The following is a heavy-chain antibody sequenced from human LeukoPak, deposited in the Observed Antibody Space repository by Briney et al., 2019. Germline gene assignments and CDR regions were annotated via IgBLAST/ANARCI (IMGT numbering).Heavy chain of an antibody. Sequence: GGSLRLSCAASGLAFSSYAMHWVRQGPGKGLEWVALVSYDGGSKYYADSVKGRITISRDNSKNTLHLQMNSLRTEDTAVYYCARVKGGIAAAGNYFDYWGQGTLVTVSS. J-gene: IGHJ4*02. D-gene: IGHD6-13*01. CDR1: GLAFSSYA. CDR3: ARVKGGIAAAGNYFDY. V-gene: IGHV3-30-3*01. CDR2: VSYDGGSK.